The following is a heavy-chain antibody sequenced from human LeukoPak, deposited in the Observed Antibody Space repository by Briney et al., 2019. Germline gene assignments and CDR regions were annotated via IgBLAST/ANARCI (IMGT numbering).Heavy chain of an antibody. Sequence: ATVKVSCKVSGYTFTDHYMHWVQQAPEKGLEWMGYVDPEDGETFYAEKFQDRVTITADTSIDTTYMELSSLRSEDTAVYFCATGPGYSHNYWGQGTLVTVSS. J-gene: IGHJ4*02. V-gene: IGHV1-69-2*01. CDR3: ATGPGYSHNY. CDR1: GYTFTDHY. CDR2: VDPEDGET. D-gene: IGHD4-11*01.